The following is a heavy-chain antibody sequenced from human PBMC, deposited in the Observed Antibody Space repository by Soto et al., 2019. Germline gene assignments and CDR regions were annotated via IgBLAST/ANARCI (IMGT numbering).Heavy chain of an antibody. Sequence: QLQLQESGPGLAKPSETLSLTCTVSGGPISSSSYFWDWIRQPPGKALEWIGSIYYSGNTYYNPSLKSRVTVYVDRSKNQFSLKLSSVTAADTALYYCARRMKDSSSAGGFDIWGQGTMVTVSS. V-gene: IGHV4-39*01. D-gene: IGHD3-22*01. CDR2: IYYSGNT. CDR3: ARRMKDSSSAGGFDI. CDR1: GGPISSSSYF. J-gene: IGHJ3*02.